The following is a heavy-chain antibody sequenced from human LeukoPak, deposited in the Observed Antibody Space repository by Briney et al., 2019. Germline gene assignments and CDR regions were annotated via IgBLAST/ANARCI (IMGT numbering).Heavy chain of an antibody. CDR1: GYTLTELS. CDR2: FDPEDGET. CDR3: ATVSRGTTGNYYYGMDV. Sequence: ASVKVSCKVSGYTLTELSMHWVRQAPGKGLEWMGGFDPEDGETIYAQKFQGGVTMTEDTSTDTAYMELSSLRSEDTAVYYCATVSRGTTGNYYYGMDVWGQGTTVTVSS. J-gene: IGHJ6*02. V-gene: IGHV1-24*01. D-gene: IGHD1-1*01.